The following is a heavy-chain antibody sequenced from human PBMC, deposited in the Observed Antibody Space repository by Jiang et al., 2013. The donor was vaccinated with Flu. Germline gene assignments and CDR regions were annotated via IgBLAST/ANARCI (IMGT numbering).Heavy chain of an antibody. CDR2: ISYSGST. CDR3: ARGVLY. J-gene: IGHJ4*02. V-gene: IGHV4-31*03. Sequence: PGLVKPSQTLSLTCTVSGASISSGSYYWSWIRQHPGKGLEWIGYISYSGSTYYNPSLKSRVSISVDTSKSQFSLRLSSVTAADTAVYYCARGVLYWGQGTLVIVSS. CDR1: GASISSGSYY.